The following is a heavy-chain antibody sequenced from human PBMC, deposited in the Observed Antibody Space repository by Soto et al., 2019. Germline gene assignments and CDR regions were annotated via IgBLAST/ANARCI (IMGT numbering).Heavy chain of an antibody. J-gene: IGHJ4*02. CDR2: IYPGDSDT. D-gene: IGHD4-17*01. CDR3: ARLPQRFYGGNSGYSGFGY. V-gene: IGHV5-51*01. CDR1: GYSFTSYW. Sequence: GESLKISCNGSGYSFTSYWIGWVRQIPGKGLEWMGIIYPGDSDTRYSPSFQGQVTISADKSISTAYLQWSSLKASDTAMYYCARLPQRFYGGNSGYSGFGYWRPGTPGT.